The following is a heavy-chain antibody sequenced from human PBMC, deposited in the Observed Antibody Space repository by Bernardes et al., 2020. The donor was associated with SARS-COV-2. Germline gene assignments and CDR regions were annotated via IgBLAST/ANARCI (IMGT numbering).Heavy chain of an antibody. CDR1: GFTFSNYA. V-gene: IGHV3-23*01. D-gene: IGHD6-25*01. CDR3: AKEAGDSGWHYFDY. J-gene: IGHJ4*02. Sequence: GGSLRLSCEASGFTFSNYAMSWVRQAPGKGLEWVSGISGSAIFTYYTESVKGRITISRDDSKNTLFLQMNSLRVEDTAVYYCAKEAGDSGWHYFDYWGQGTLVTVSS. CDR2: ISGSAIFT.